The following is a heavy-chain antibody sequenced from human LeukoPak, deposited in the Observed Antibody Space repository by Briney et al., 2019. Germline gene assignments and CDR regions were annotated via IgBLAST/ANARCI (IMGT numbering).Heavy chain of an antibody. CDR3: ARRSWLSHNPHAFDI. CDR1: GFTVSRNY. Sequence: GGSLRLSCAASGFTVSRNYMTWVRLAPGKGLECVSIIYSGGSTYYADSVKGRFTISRDNSKNTLYLQMNSLRAEDTAVYYCARRSWLSHNPHAFDIWGQGTMVTVSS. J-gene: IGHJ3*02. V-gene: IGHV3-53*01. CDR2: IYSGGST. D-gene: IGHD5-24*01.